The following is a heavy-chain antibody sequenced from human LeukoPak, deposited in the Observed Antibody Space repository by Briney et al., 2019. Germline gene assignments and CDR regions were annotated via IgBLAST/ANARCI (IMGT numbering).Heavy chain of an antibody. Sequence: SETLSLTCTVSGGSISSTSYYWGWIRQPPGKGLEWLGSIYYSGITYYNPSLKSRVTISVDTSKNQFSLKLSSVTATDTAVYFCAGVNGGSFYYLDVWGKGTTVTVSS. CDR3: AGVNGGSFYYLDV. D-gene: IGHD1-26*01. J-gene: IGHJ6*03. CDR1: GGSISSTSYY. CDR2: IYYSGIT. V-gene: IGHV4-39*01.